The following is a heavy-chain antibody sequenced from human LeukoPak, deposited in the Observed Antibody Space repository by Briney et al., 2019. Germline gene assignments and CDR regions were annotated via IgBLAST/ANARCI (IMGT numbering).Heavy chain of an antibody. J-gene: IGHJ4*02. Sequence: GGSLRLSCAASGFTFSNAWMSWVRQAPGKGLEWVGRIKSKTNGGTTDNAAPVKGRSIISSEDSKNTLQMQMNSLKTDDTAVYYCTTVSPAMIVGYWGQGTLVTVSS. CDR1: GFTFSNAW. CDR3: TTVSPAMIVGY. V-gene: IGHV3-15*01. D-gene: IGHD3-22*01. CDR2: IKSKTNGGTT.